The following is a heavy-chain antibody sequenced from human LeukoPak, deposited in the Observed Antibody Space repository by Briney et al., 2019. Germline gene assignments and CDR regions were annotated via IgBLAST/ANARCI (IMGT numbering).Heavy chain of an antibody. CDR1: GFTFGDFA. Sequence: GGSLRLSCTASGFTFGDFAMSWFRQAPGKGLEWVGFIRTKAYGATTEYAASVKGRFTISRDDSKSIAYLQMNSLKTEDTAVYYCTTDLTVGAALDYWGQGTLVTVSS. D-gene: IGHD1-26*01. J-gene: IGHJ4*02. CDR3: TTDLTVGAALDY. V-gene: IGHV3-49*03. CDR2: IRTKAYGATT.